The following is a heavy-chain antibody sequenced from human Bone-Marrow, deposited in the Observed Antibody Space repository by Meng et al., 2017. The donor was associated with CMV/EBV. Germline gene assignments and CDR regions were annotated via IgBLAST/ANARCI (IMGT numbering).Heavy chain of an antibody. CDR2: INPSGGST. J-gene: IGHJ4*02. D-gene: IGHD6-19*01. V-gene: IGHV1-46*01. CDR1: GYTFTSYY. Sequence: ASVKVSCKASGYTFTSYYMHWVRQAPGQGLEWMGIINPSGGSTSYAQKFQGRVTMTRDTSTSTAYMELRGLRPDDTAVYYCARDAGTIAVSGIGDYWGQGTLVTVSS. CDR3: ARDAGTIAVSGIGDY.